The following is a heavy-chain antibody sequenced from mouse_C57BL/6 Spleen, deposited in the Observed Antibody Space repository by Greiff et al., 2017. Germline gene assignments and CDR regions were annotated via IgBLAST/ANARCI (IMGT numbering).Heavy chain of an antibody. CDR1: GYSITSGYY. Sequence: EVKLMESGPGLVKPSQSLSLTCSVTGYSITSGYYWNWIRQFPGNKLEWMGYISYDGSNNYNPSLKNRISITRDTSKNQFFLKLNSVTTEDTATYYCARGGGSSLYYYAMDYWGQGTSVTVSS. V-gene: IGHV3-6*01. D-gene: IGHD1-1*01. J-gene: IGHJ4*01. CDR2: ISYDGSN. CDR3: ARGGGSSLYYYAMDY.